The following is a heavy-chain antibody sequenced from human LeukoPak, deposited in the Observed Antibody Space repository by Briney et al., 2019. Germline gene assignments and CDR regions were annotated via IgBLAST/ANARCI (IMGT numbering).Heavy chain of an antibody. CDR1: GFTFSSYG. Sequence: GGSLRLSCAASGFTFSSYGMHWVRQAPGKGLEWVAVISYDGSNKYYADSVKGRFTISRDNSEDTAVYYCAKDPYCSSTSCPPYYYYGMDVWGQGTTVAVSS. CDR3: YYYYGMDV. V-gene: IGHV3-30*03. CDR2: ISYDGSNK. D-gene: IGHD2-2*01. J-gene: IGHJ6*02.